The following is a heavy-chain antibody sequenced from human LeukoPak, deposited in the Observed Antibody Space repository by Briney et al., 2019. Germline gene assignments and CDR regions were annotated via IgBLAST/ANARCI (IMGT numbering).Heavy chain of an antibody. J-gene: IGHJ6*03. V-gene: IGHV1-2*02. CDR3: AREATPDYYIYV. Sequence: ASVKVSCKDSGYTFTGYYMHWVGQAPGQGVEGMGWINPNSGGTNYAQKFQGRVTMTRDTSISTAYMEPSRLRSDDTAVYYCAREATPDYYIYVWGKGTTVTVSS. D-gene: IGHD5-12*01. CDR1: GYTFTGYY. CDR2: INPNSGGT.